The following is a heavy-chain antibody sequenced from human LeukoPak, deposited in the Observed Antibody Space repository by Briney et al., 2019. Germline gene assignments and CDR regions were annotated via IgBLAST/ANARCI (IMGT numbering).Heavy chain of an antibody. V-gene: IGHV3-33*01. CDR3: AGDRATSYFDY. CDR1: GFTFRSHG. Sequence: PGTPLRLSCAASGFTFRSHGMHWVRQAPGKGLEWVAFIWYDGSNKYYTDSVKGRFTISRDNSKNTLYLQMSSLRAEDTAVYYCAGDRATSYFDYWGQGALVTISS. CDR2: IWYDGSNK. J-gene: IGHJ4*02. D-gene: IGHD1-26*01.